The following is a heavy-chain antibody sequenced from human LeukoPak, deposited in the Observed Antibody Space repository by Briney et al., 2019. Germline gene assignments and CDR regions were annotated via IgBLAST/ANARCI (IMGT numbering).Heavy chain of an antibody. CDR1: GYTFTSYG. CDR2: ISAYNGNT. J-gene: IGHJ4*02. Sequence: ASVKVSCKASGYTFTSYGISWVRQAPGQGLEWMGWISAYNGNTNYAQKLQGRVTMTTDTSTSTAYMKLRSLRSDDTAVYYCARGPGYYGSGSVDYWGQGTLVTVSS. D-gene: IGHD3-10*01. V-gene: IGHV1-18*04. CDR3: ARGPGYYGSGSVDY.